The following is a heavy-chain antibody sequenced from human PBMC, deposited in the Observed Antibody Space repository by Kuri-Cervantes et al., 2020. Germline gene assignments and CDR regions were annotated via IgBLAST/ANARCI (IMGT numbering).Heavy chain of an antibody. CDR2: VYDGRSS. CDR3: ARLRKRGKGSRIYYYYMDV. Sequence: SETLSLTCSVSGGSISSYYWSWIRQPPGKGLEWIGYVYDGRSSNSNPSLKSRVTISVDTSKNQFSLKLSSVTAADTAVYYCARLRKRGKGSRIYYYYMDVWGKGTTVTVSS. V-gene: IGHV4-59*12. D-gene: IGHD1-26*01. CDR1: GGSISSYY. J-gene: IGHJ6*03.